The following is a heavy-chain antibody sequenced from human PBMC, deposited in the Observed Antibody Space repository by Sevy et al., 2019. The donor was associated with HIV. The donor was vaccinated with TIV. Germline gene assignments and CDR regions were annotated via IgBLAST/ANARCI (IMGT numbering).Heavy chain of an antibody. CDR2: IPYDGSSK. D-gene: IGHD3-22*01. J-gene: IGHJ4*02. CDR3: AKGQTDYYDTSGPVDY. CDR1: GFTFSSYA. Sequence: GGSLRLSCAASGFTFSSYAMHWVHQAPGKGLEWLAAIPYDGSSKYYADSVKGRLTISRDNSKNTLYLQMNSLRAEDTALYYCAKGQTDYYDTSGPVDYWGQGTLVTVSS. V-gene: IGHV3-30*18.